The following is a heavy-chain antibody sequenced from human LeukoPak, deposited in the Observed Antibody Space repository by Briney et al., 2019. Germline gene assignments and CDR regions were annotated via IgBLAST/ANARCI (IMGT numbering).Heavy chain of an antibody. Sequence: GGSLRLSCAASGFTFSSYGMHWVRQAPGKGLEWVAFIRYDGSNKYYADSVKGRFTISKDNSKNTLYLQMNSLRAEDTAVYYCAKDSQYQLLSDYYYYMDVWGKGTTVTVSS. CDR2: IRYDGSNK. V-gene: IGHV3-30*02. D-gene: IGHD2-2*01. CDR1: GFTFSSYG. J-gene: IGHJ6*03. CDR3: AKDSQYQLLSDYYYYMDV.